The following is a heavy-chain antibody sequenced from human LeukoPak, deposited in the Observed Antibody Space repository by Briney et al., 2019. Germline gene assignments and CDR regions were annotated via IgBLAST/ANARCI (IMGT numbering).Heavy chain of an antibody. CDR3: ANSPILDYGDYGDYYYGMDV. J-gene: IGHJ6*02. D-gene: IGHD4-17*01. V-gene: IGHV3-23*01. CDR1: GFTFSSHA. Sequence: GGSLRLSCAGSGFTFSSHAMSWVRQVPGKGLEWVSVISGSGGITDYADSVKGRFTISRDNSKTTLYLQMNSLRAEDTAVYYCANSPILDYGDYGDYYYGMDVWGQGTTVTVSS. CDR2: ISGSGGIT.